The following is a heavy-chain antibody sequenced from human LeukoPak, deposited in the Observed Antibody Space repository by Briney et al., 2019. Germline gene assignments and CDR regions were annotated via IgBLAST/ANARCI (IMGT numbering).Heavy chain of an antibody. D-gene: IGHD3-22*01. CDR1: GYTLTSYY. Sequence: ASVKVSCKASGYTLTSYYMHWVRQAPGQGLEWMGIINPSGGSTSYAQKFQGRVTMTRDTSTSTVYMELSSLRSEDTAVYYCARDGGYDSSGYHVDYWGQGTLVTVSS. V-gene: IGHV1-46*01. CDR3: ARDGGYDSSGYHVDY. CDR2: INPSGGST. J-gene: IGHJ4*02.